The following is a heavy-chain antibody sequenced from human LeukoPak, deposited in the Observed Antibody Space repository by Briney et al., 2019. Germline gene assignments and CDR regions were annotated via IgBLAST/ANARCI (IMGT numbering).Heavy chain of an antibody. CDR1: GGFLSSYY. J-gene: IGHJ4*02. Sequence: PSETLSLTCRVSGGFLSSYYWSWIRQPPGKGREWIGYIYYSGTTNYNPSLKSRVTISLDTSKNQFSLKLSSVTAADTAAYYCARRTGYYNGFDYWGQGTLVTVSS. CDR3: ARRTGYYNGFDY. CDR2: IYYSGTT. V-gene: IGHV4-59*01. D-gene: IGHD3-9*01.